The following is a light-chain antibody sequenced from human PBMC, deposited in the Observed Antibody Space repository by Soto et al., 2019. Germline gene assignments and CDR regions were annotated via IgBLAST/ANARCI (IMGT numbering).Light chain of an antibody. Sequence: EIVLTQSPGTLSLSPGERATLSCRASQSVSTNLAWYQQKPGQAPRLLTYGASSRATGIPDRFSGSGSGTDFTLTISRLEPEDFAVYYCQQYGSSPLTFGGGTKVDIK. V-gene: IGKV3-20*01. CDR3: QQYGSSPLT. CDR2: GAS. CDR1: QSVSTN. J-gene: IGKJ4*01.